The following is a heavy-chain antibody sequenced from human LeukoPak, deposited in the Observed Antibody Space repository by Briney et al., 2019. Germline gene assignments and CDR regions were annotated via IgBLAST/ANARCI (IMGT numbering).Heavy chain of an antibody. CDR1: GYTFTSYG. CDR3: AIAPNYYDSSGYKIDY. Sequence: GASVKVSCKASGYTFTSYGISWVRQAPGQGLEWMGWISAYNGNTNYAQKLQGGVTMTTDTSTSTAYMELRSLRSDDTAVYYCAIAPNYYDSSGYKIDYWGQGTLVTVSS. V-gene: IGHV1-18*01. J-gene: IGHJ4*02. D-gene: IGHD3-22*01. CDR2: ISAYNGNT.